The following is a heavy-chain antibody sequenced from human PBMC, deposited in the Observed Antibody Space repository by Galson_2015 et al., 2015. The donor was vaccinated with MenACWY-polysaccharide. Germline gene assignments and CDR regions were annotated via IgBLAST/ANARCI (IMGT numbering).Heavy chain of an antibody. V-gene: IGHV3-7*04. Sequence: SLRLSCAASRFTFSRTWMSWVCQAPGKGLEWVANIKQNGSENYYVDSVKGRITISRDNAKNSLYLQMNSLRAEDTAVYYCARGQKTLGPWGQGTLVTVSS. CDR1: RFTFSRTW. CDR3: ARGQKTLGP. J-gene: IGHJ5*02. CDR2: IKQNGSEN.